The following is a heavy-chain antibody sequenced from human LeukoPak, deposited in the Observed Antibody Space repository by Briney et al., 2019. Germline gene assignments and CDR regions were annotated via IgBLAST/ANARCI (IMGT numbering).Heavy chain of an antibody. CDR3: ARGYSGYSYGPDY. Sequence: GGSLRLSCAASGFTFSSYTMTWVRQAPGKGLEWVSYISGGGSTIYYADPVQGRFTISRDDANNSLYLQMNSLRAEDTAVYYCARGYSGYSYGPDYWGQGTLVTVSS. J-gene: IGHJ4*02. D-gene: IGHD5-18*01. V-gene: IGHV3-48*04. CDR2: ISGGGSTI. CDR1: GFTFSSYT.